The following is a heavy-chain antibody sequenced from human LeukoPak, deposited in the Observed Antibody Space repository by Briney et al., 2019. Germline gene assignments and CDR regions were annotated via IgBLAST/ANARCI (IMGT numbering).Heavy chain of an antibody. CDR3: TRGMNPER. D-gene: IGHD1-14*01. CDR2: INQDGSEK. J-gene: IGHJ4*02. V-gene: IGHV3-7*01. CDR1: GFTFDDYG. Sequence: GGSLRLSCAASGFTFDDYGMSWVRQAPGKGLEWVANINQDGSEKYYVDSVRGRFTISRDNAENSLYMQMNSLRVDDTAVYYCTRGMNPERWGQGTLITVSS.